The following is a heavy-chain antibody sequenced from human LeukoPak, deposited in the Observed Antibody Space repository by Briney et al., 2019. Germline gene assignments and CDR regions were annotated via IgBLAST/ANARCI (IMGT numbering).Heavy chain of an antibody. CDR1: GFTFSDYY. D-gene: IGHD2-2*01. CDR3: ARVPGIVVVPAAYFQH. V-gene: IGHV3-11*04. CDR2: ISSSGSTI. J-gene: IGHJ1*01. Sequence: GGSLRLSCAASGFTFSDYYMSWIRQAPGKGLEWVSYISSSGSTIYYADSVKGRFTISRDSAKNSLYLQMNSLRAEDTAVYYCARVPGIVVVPAAYFQHWGQGTLVTVSS.